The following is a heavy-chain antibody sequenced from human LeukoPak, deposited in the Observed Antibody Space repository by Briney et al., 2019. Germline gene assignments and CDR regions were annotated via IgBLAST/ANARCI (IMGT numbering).Heavy chain of an antibody. Sequence: PGGSLRLSCAASGFTFSSYGMHWVRQAPGKGLEWVAFIRYDGSNKYYADSVKGRFTISRDNSKNTLYPQMNSLRAEDTALYYCAKDIYYGGEGAFDIWGQGTMVTVSS. V-gene: IGHV3-30*02. D-gene: IGHD3-16*01. CDR3: AKDIYYGGEGAFDI. J-gene: IGHJ3*02. CDR2: IRYDGSNK. CDR1: GFTFSSYG.